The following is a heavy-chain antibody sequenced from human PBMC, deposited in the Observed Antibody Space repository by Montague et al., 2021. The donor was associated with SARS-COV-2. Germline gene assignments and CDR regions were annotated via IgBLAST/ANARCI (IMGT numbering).Heavy chain of an antibody. D-gene: IGHD1-1*01. CDR3: ARMSSNSDDAFDI. V-gene: IGHV1-2*04. CDR2: INPNSGGT. CDR1: GYTFSDYY. J-gene: IGHJ3*02. Sequence: SGKVSFKASGYTFSDYYIHWVRQAPGQGLEWMGWINPNSGGTDYAQNFQAWVTMTRDTSTSTAYMELSRLRSDDTAVYYCARMSSNSDDAFDIWGQGTMVTVSS.